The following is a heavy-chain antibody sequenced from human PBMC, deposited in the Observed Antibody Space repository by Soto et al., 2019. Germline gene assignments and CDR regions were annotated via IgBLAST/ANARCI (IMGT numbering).Heavy chain of an antibody. CDR3: AREHGYQVHSLYNWFDP. Sequence: RLSCAASGFTFSNYEMNWVRQAPGKEPEWISYIGSSGDTMYYADSVRGRFTVSRDNAKNSLFLQMTSLRAEDTAVYYCAREHGYQVHSLYNWFDPWGQGTLVTVSS. CDR1: GFTFSNYE. D-gene: IGHD1-1*01. V-gene: IGHV3-48*03. CDR2: IGSSGDTM. J-gene: IGHJ5*02.